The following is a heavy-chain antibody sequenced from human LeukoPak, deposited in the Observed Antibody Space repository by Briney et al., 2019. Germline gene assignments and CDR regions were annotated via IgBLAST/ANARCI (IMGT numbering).Heavy chain of an antibody. J-gene: IGHJ4*02. CDR3: ARAQKSWTPAGD. Sequence: GASVKVSCKASGYTFTSYYMHWVRQAPGQGLEWMGIINPSGGSTSYAQKYQGRVTMTRDTSTSTVYMELSSLRSEDTAVYYCARAQKSWTPAGDWGQGTLVTVSS. V-gene: IGHV1-46*01. CDR2: INPSGGST. D-gene: IGHD3/OR15-3a*01. CDR1: GYTFTSYY.